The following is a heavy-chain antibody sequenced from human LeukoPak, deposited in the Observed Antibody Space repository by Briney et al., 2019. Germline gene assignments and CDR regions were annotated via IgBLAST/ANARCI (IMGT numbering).Heavy chain of an antibody. J-gene: IGHJ3*02. CDR1: GFTFSSYE. D-gene: IGHD2-2*01. V-gene: IGHV3-48*03. CDR2: ISSSGSTI. Sequence: TGGSLRLSCAASGFTFSSYEMNWVRQAPGKGLEWVSYISSSGSTIYYADSVKGRFTISRDNAKNSLYLQMNSLRAEDTAVYYCARDAVVVVPAAMLIWGQGTMVTVSS. CDR3: ARDAVVVVPAAMLI.